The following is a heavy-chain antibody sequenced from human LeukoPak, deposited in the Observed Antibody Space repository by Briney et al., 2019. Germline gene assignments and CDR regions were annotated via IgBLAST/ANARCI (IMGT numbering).Heavy chain of an antibody. CDR3: ASSRPKYYYDSSGYYLGY. D-gene: IGHD3-22*01. CDR2: IIPIFGTA. Sequence: SVKVSCKASGGIFSSYAISWVRQAPGQGLEWMGGIIPIFGTANYAQKFQGRVTITADESTSTAYMELSSLRSEDTAVYYCASSRPKYYYDSSGYYLGYWGQGTLVTVSS. CDR1: GGIFSSYA. V-gene: IGHV1-69*13. J-gene: IGHJ4*02.